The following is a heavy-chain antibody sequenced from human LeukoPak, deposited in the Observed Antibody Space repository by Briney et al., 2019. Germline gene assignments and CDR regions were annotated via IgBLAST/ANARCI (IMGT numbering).Heavy chain of an antibody. CDR1: GGSISSSEHY. CDR2: IYHDGIT. J-gene: IGHJ4*02. Sequence: SETLSLTCTVSGGSISSSEHYWGWIRQSPGKGLEWIGNIYHDGITYYNPSLKSRVTISVDTSKNQVSLKLTSVTAADTAVYYCARVIMTAKIFDYWGQGTLVTVPS. V-gene: IGHV4-39*07. CDR3: ARVIMTAKIFDY. D-gene: IGHD2-21*02.